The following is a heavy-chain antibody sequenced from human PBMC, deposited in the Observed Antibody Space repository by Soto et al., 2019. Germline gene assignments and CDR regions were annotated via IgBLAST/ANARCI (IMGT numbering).Heavy chain of an antibody. CDR1: GGSISSGGYY. CDR2: IYYSGSP. V-gene: IGHV4-31*03. D-gene: IGHD2-15*01. J-gene: IGHJ5*02. Sequence: QVQLQESGPGLVKPSQTLSLTCTVSGGSISSGGYYWSWIRQHPGKGLEWIGYIYYSGSPYYNPSLNSRVTISGDTSKNQCSLKLSSVTAADTAVYYCARATWGGHWSGGSCYPRSDWFDPWGQGTLVTVSS. CDR3: ARATWGGHWSGGSCYPRSDWFDP.